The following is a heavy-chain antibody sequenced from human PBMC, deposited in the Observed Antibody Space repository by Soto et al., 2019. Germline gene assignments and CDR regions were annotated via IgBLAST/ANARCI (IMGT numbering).Heavy chain of an antibody. Sequence: SVKVSCNSSGCTFSSYAISWVRQAPGQGLEWMGGIIPIFGTANYAQKFQGRVTITADESTSTAYMELSSLRSGDTAVYYCARLVGANDAFDIWGQGTMVTVS. CDR1: GCTFSSYA. CDR3: ARLVGANDAFDI. V-gene: IGHV1-69*13. D-gene: IGHD1-26*01. CDR2: IIPIFGTA. J-gene: IGHJ3*02.